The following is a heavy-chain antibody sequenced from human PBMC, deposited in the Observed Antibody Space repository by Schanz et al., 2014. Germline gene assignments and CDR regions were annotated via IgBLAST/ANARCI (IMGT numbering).Heavy chain of an antibody. CDR3: ARENLWSGYDLRY. J-gene: IGHJ4*02. CDR1: GYRFTSYG. V-gene: IGHV1-18*01. D-gene: IGHD3-3*01. Sequence: SCKSSGYRFTSYGINWLRQAPGQGLEWMGWISAYSGNPKYAQKFQGRVNMTTDTSTRTAYMELRRLRYDEPALNHLARENLWSGYDLRYWGQGHVETVSS. CDR2: ISAYSGNP.